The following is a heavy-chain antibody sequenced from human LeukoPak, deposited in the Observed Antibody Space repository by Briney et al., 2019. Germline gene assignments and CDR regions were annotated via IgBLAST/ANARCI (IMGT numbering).Heavy chain of an antibody. D-gene: IGHD2/OR15-2a*01. J-gene: IGHJ4*02. V-gene: IGHV4-30-2*01. CDR3: AREASPFFYGY. Sequence: PSQTLSLTCTVSGGSISSGGYYWSWIRQPPGKGLEWIGYIYHSGSTYYNPSLKSRVTISVDRSKNQFSLKLSSVTAADTAAYYCAREASPFFYGYWGQGTLVTVSS. CDR2: IYHSGST. CDR1: GGSISSGGYY.